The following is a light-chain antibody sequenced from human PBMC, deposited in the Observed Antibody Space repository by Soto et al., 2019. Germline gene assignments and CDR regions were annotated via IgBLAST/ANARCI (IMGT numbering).Light chain of an antibody. J-gene: IGKJ1*01. Sequence: DIQMTQSPSSLSASVGDRVTITCRASQGISNYLAWYQQKPGKVPKLLIYAAITLQSGAPSRFSGSGFGTDFTLTISSLQPEDVATYYCQKYDDVPWTFGQGTKVEIK. CDR1: QGISNY. V-gene: IGKV1-27*01. CDR2: AAI. CDR3: QKYDDVPWT.